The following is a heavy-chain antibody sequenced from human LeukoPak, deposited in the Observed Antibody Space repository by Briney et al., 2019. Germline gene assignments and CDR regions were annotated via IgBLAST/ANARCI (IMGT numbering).Heavy chain of an antibody. D-gene: IGHD2-15*01. CDR3: ARGKVVDQYYYYGMDV. J-gene: IGHJ6*02. V-gene: IGHV1-18*01. Sequence: ASVKVSCKASGYTFTSYGISWVRQAPGQGLEWMGWISAYNGNTNYAQKLQGRVTMTTDTSTGTAYMELRSLRSDDTAVYYCARGKVVDQYYYYGMDVWGQGTTVTVSS. CDR1: GYTFTSYG. CDR2: ISAYNGNT.